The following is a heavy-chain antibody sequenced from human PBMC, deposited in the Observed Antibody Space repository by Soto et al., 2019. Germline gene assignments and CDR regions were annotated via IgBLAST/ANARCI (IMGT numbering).Heavy chain of an antibody. CDR2: IYYSGST. CDR3: ARVEDSRSEYYFDY. D-gene: IGHD6-6*01. J-gene: IGHJ4*02. Sequence: PSETLSLTCTVSGGSISSYYWSWIRQPPGKGLEWIGYIYYSGSTNYNPSLKSRVTISVDTSKNQFSLKLSSVTAADTAVYYCARVEDSRSEYYFDYWGQGTLVTVSS. CDR1: GGSISSYY. V-gene: IGHV4-59*01.